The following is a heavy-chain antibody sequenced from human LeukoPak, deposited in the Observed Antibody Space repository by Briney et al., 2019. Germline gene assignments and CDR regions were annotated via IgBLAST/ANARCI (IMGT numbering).Heavy chain of an antibody. D-gene: IGHD1-1*01. CDR3: AHLHAANDNEPNDY. J-gene: IGHJ4*02. CDR2: IIPIFVTA. V-gene: IGHV1-69*05. Sequence: ASVKVSCKASGGTFSSYAISWVRQAPGQGLEWMGGIIPIFVTANYAQKFQGRVTITTDETTSTAYMELSSLRSEDTAVYYCAHLHAANDNEPNDYWGQGTLVTVSS. CDR1: GGTFSSYA.